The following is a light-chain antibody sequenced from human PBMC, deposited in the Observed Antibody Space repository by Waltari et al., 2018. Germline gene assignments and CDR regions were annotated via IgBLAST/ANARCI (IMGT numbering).Light chain of an antibody. CDR3: MQSTHLPWT. V-gene: IGKV2-24*01. CDR2: KIS. Sequence: DVVMTQTPLSSPVTLGQPASISCRSSQSLVHRDGSTYFSWLQQRPGQPPRLLIYKISNRFSVVPDRFSGSGAETDFTLTISRVEPEDVGIYYCMQSTHLPWTFGQGTKVEIK. J-gene: IGKJ1*01. CDR1: QSLVHRDGSTY.